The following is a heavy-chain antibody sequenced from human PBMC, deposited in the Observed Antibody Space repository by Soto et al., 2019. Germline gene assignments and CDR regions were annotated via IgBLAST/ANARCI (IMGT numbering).Heavy chain of an antibody. D-gene: IGHD2-21*02. V-gene: IGHV1-69*10. CDR2: IIPKLGNA. J-gene: IGHJ6*02. CDR1: GGGNLRDYR. CDR3: ARDAYCGGDCYHYYYYGMDV. Sequence: SVKVSCKASGGGNLRDYRTTWVRRAPGQGLEWMGGIIPKLGNANYAQKLQGRVTVTADASTSTAYMELRSLRSDDTAVYYCARDAYCGGDCYHYYYYGMDVWGQGTTVTVSS.